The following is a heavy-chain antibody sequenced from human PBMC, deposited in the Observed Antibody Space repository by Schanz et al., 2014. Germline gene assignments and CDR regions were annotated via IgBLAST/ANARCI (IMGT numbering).Heavy chain of an antibody. V-gene: IGHV3-30*02. J-gene: IGHJ5*02. D-gene: IGHD3-9*01. CDR3: ANLDGVSISTFS. CDR2: IEFDGIKK. Sequence: QVQLLESGGGVVQPGGSLRLSCAASGFTFRDFGLHWVRQAPGKGLEWVSFIEFDGIKKFYADSVKGRFKIERENSKKKLYIKMKRMKNDDAGVYYCANLDGVSISTFSWGPGTLVTVSS. CDR1: GFTFRDFG.